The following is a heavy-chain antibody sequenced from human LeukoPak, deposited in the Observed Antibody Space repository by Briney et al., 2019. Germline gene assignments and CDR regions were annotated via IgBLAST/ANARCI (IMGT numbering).Heavy chain of an antibody. Sequence: PGGSLRLSCAASGFTFSTYAVSWVRQAPGKGLEWVSAISSSGGTTYYADSVKGRFSISRDNSKNTLYLQMNSLRAEDTAVYYCAKDRNGWPTNFDYWGQGTLVTVSA. V-gene: IGHV3-23*01. CDR1: GFTFSTYA. J-gene: IGHJ4*02. CDR3: AKDRNGWPTNFDY. CDR2: ISSSGGTT. D-gene: IGHD6-19*01.